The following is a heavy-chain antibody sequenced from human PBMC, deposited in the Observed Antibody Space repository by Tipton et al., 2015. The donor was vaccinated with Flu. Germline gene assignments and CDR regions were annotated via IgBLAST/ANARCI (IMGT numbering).Heavy chain of an antibody. CDR1: GGSFRAYY. CDR3: ARPGVAEYYFDY. D-gene: IGHD1-14*01. V-gene: IGHV4-34*01. CDR2: INHSGST. J-gene: IGHJ4*02. Sequence: TLSLTCAVYGGSFRAYYWSWIRQPPGKGLEWIGEINHSGSTNYNPSPKSRVTISVDKSKNQFSLKLSSVTAADTAVYYCARPGVAEYYFDYWGQGTLVTVSS.